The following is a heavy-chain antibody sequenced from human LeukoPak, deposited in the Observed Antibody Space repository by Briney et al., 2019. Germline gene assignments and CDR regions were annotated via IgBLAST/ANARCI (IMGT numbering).Heavy chain of an antibody. V-gene: IGHV1-18*01. Sequence: ASVKVSCKASGGTFSSYAISWVRQAPGQGLEWMGWISAYNGNTNYAQKLQGRVTMTTDTSTSTAYMELRSLRSDDTAVYYCARSPKYYDFWSGYYWYYGMDVWGQGTTVTVSS. CDR2: ISAYNGNT. J-gene: IGHJ6*02. CDR3: ARSPKYYDFWSGYYWYYGMDV. CDR1: GGTFSSYA. D-gene: IGHD3-3*01.